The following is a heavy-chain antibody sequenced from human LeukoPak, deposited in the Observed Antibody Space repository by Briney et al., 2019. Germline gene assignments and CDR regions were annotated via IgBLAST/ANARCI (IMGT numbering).Heavy chain of an antibody. CDR1: GFTFSSYG. CDR2: ISYDGSNK. J-gene: IGHJ4*02. V-gene: IGHV3-30*03. D-gene: IGHD6-13*01. CDR3: VQQLVSYFDY. Sequence: EGSLRLSCAASGFTFSSYGMHWVRQAPGKGLEWVAVISYDGSNKYYADSVKGRFTISRDNSKNTLYLQMNSLRAEDTAVYYCVQQLVSYFDYWGQGTLVTVSS.